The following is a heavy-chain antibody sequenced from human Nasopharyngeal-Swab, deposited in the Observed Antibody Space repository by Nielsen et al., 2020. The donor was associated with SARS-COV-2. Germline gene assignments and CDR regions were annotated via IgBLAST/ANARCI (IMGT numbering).Heavy chain of an antibody. J-gene: IGHJ4*02. CDR2: IWGSGRGT. CDR3: AKDLRGPYFF. Sequence: GESLKISCAASGFLFSSYGMNWIRQAPGKGLEWVGIIWGSGRGTNYADSVKGRFTISRDNSKNTLSLQMNSLRAEDTAVYYCAKDLRGPYFFWGQGTLVTVSS. V-gene: IGHV3-23*01. CDR1: GFLFSSYG. D-gene: IGHD2/OR15-2a*01.